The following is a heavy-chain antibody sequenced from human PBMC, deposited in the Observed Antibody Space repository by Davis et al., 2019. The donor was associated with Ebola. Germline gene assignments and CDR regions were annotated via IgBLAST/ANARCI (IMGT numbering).Heavy chain of an antibody. CDR3: AKSGLSFGVVKYHYGMDV. Sequence: GESLKISCAASGFTFSDYYMSWIRQASGKGLEWVSYISSSGSTIYYADSVKGRFTISRDNAKNSLYLQMNSLRAEDTAVYYCAKSGLSFGVVKYHYGMDVWGKGTTVTVSS. V-gene: IGHV3-11*01. J-gene: IGHJ6*04. CDR2: ISSSGSTI. D-gene: IGHD3-3*01. CDR1: GFTFSDYY.